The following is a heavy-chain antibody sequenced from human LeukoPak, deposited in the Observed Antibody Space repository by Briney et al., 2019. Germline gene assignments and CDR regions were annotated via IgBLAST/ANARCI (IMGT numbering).Heavy chain of an antibody. V-gene: IGHV3-7*01. CDR3: AKDRGYYYGSGSYYIDC. CDR1: GFTFSNYW. CDR2: IKEDGSEK. J-gene: IGHJ4*02. D-gene: IGHD3-10*01. Sequence: PGGSLRLSCAASGFTFSNYWMSWVRQAPGKGLEWVANIKEDGSEKYYVDSVKGRFTISRDNSKNTLSLQMNSLRAEDTAVYYCAKDRGYYYGSGSYYIDCWGQGTLVTVSS.